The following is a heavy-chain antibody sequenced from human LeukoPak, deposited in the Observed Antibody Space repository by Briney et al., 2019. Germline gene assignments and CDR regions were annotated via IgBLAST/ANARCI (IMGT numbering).Heavy chain of an antibody. Sequence: ASVKVSCKVSGYTLTELSMHWVRQAPGKGLEWMGGFDPEDGETIYAQKFQGRVTMTEDTSTDTAYMELSSLRSEDTAVYYCATDMIGRAAAGTVYWGQGTLVTVSS. CDR2: FDPEDGET. CDR3: ATDMIGRAAAGTVY. D-gene: IGHD6-13*01. V-gene: IGHV1-24*01. CDR1: GYTLTELS. J-gene: IGHJ4*02.